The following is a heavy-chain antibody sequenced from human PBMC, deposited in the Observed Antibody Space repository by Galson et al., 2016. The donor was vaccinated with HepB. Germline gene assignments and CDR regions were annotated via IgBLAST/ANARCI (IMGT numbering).Heavy chain of an antibody. D-gene: IGHD1-1*01. CDR2: INQDGTEE. CDR1: GLTFSNFW. CDR3: ARAYQYTLDY. V-gene: IGHV3-7*04. Sequence: SLRLSCAASGLTFSNFWMTWVRQAPGKGLEWVANINQDGTEEHYLDSVRGRFTISRDNAKSSLFLQMNSLRAEDTAVYFCARAYQYTLDYWGQGTLVTVSS. J-gene: IGHJ4*02.